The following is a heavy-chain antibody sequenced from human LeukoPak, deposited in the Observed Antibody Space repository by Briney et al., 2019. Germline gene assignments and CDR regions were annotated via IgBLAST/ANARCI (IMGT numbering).Heavy chain of an antibody. D-gene: IGHD2-2*02. Sequence: GASVKVSCKASGYTFTSYGISWVRQAPGQGLEWMGWISANNGNTNYVQKLQGRVTMTTDTSTSTAYMELRSLRSDDTALYYCARTCSSSSCYMVHWGQGTLVTVSS. V-gene: IGHV1-18*01. CDR2: ISANNGNT. CDR3: ARTCSSSSCYMVH. CDR1: GYTFTSYG. J-gene: IGHJ4*02.